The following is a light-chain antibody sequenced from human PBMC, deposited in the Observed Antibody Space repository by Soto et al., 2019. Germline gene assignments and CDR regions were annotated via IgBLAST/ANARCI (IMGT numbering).Light chain of an antibody. Sequence: DIQMTQSPTSLSASVGDRVTITCRASQGIRNYVAWYQQIPGKAPKLLIYAASTLQSGVPSRFSGSGSGTDFTLTINGLQAEGVAPYSCQKYSSVPVFGPGTKVEIK. CDR1: QGIRNY. CDR3: QKYSSVPV. J-gene: IGKJ3*01. V-gene: IGKV1-27*01. CDR2: AAS.